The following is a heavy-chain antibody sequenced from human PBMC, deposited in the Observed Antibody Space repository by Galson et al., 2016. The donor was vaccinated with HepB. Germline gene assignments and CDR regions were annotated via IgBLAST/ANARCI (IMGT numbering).Heavy chain of an antibody. Sequence: PALVKPTQTLTLTCTFSGFSLSTSGMNVGWIRQPPGKALEWLALIYWDDDKRYHPSLESRLTITKDTSKNQVVLTMTNMDPVDTATYYCAHSPPDSSGYYYPYWGQGTLVTVSS. CDR2: IYWDDDK. V-gene: IGHV2-5*08. CDR1: GFSLSTSGMN. J-gene: IGHJ4*02. CDR3: AHSPPDSSGYYYPY. D-gene: IGHD3-22*01.